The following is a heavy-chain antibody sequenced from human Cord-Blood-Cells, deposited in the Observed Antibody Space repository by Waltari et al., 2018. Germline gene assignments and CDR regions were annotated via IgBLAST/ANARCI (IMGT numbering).Heavy chain of an antibody. Sequence: QVQLQQWGAGLLKPSETLSLTCAVYGGSFSGYYWSWIRQPPGKGLEWIGEINHSGSTNYNPSLKSRCTISVDTSKNQFSRKLSSVTAADTAVYYCARGRGGGWFDPWGQGTLVTVSS. V-gene: IGHV4-34*01. D-gene: IGHD3-16*01. CDR1: GGSFSGYY. CDR2: INHSGST. CDR3: ARGRGGGWFDP. J-gene: IGHJ5*02.